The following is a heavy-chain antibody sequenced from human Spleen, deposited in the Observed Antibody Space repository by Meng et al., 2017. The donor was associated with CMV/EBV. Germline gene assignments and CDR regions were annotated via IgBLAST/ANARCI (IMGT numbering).Heavy chain of an antibody. J-gene: IGHJ5*02. V-gene: IGHV3-33*01. CDR2: IWSNEDNK. CDR1: FRLGNDA. CDR3: AGDGYYGSRSCFWWFDP. D-gene: IGHD3-10*01. Sequence: FRLGNDAMRWVSQAAGKGLEWVAVIWSNEDNKYYADSVRSQFTISRDNDRNTMYLQMVSLRAEDTGVYYCAGDGYYGSRSCFWWFDPWGQGTLVTVSS.